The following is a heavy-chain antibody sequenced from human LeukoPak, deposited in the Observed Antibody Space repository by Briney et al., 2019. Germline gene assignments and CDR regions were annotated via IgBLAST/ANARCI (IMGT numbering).Heavy chain of an antibody. D-gene: IGHD2-2*01. Sequence: GGSLRLSCAASGFTFSNYTMNWVRQTPGKGLEWVSSITTSSYIYYADSVKGRFTISRDNAKNSLYLQMNSLRAEDTALYYCAREQYCSSNSCREGGYYYYYAMDVWGQGSTVTVSS. CDR1: GFTFSNYT. J-gene: IGHJ6*02. V-gene: IGHV3-69-1*01. CDR3: AREQYCSSNSCREGGYYYYYAMDV. CDR2: ITTSSYI.